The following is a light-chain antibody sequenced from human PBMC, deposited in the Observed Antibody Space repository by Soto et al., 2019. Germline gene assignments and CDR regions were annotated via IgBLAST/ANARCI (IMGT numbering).Light chain of an antibody. CDR3: QQCGSSPWT. Sequence: EIVLTQSPGTPSLSPGERATLSCRASQSVSSTYLAWYQQKPGQAPRLLIYGASSRATGIPDRFSGGGSGTDFTLTISRVEPEDFAVYYCQQCGSSPWTFGQGTKVDIK. CDR1: QSVSSTY. V-gene: IGKV3-20*01. J-gene: IGKJ1*01. CDR2: GAS.